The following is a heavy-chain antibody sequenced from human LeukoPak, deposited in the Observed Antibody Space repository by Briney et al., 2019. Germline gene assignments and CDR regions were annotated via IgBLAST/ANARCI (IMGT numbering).Heavy chain of an antibody. V-gene: IGHV3-20*03. CDR3: ARDLGYCSGNSCYTDY. Sequence: PRRTLRPSSAASAFTFDEYGMSWVRHAPRKGLEWVSGINWNGGSTGYADSVKGRFTISRDNAKNSLYLQMNSLRAEDTALYYCARDLGYCSGNSCYTDYWGQGTLVTVSS. D-gene: IGHD2-15*01. CDR1: AFTFDEYG. CDR2: INWNGGST. J-gene: IGHJ4*02.